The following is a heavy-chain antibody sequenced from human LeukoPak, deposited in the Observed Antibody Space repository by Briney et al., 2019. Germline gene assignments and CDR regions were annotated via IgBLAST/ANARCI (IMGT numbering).Heavy chain of an antibody. CDR1: SASISSYY. CDR2: IQNTGGT. Sequence: SETLSLTCTVSSASISSYYWGWIRQSPGKGLEWIGYIQNTGGTNYNPSLKSRVSISKNTSKNQFSLQVRSVTAADTAVYYCVKHGSGWSFDYWGQGTLVTVSS. V-gene: IGHV4-59*01. CDR3: VKHGSGWSFDY. J-gene: IGHJ4*02. D-gene: IGHD6-19*01.